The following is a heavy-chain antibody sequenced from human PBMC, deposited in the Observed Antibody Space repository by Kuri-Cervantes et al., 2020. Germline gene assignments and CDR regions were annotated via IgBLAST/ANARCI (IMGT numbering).Heavy chain of an antibody. CDR1: GDSISTFY. J-gene: IGHJ3*02. CDR3: ARDWVGGSFDI. CDR2: VYYSGST. Sequence: GSLRLSCTVSGDSISTFYCSWIRQPPGKGLEWIGYVYYSGSTNYNPSLKSRVTISVDTSKNQFSLKLSSVTAADTAVYYCARDWVGGSFDIWGQGTMVTVSS. V-gene: IGHV4-59*01. D-gene: IGHD5-12*01.